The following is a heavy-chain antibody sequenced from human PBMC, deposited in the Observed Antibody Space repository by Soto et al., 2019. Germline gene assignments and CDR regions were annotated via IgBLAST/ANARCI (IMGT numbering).Heavy chain of an antibody. Sequence: SETLSLTCTVSGGFISPYYWSWIRQPPGKGLDWIGYIHYTGRTSYNPSLKSRVTISVDTPQSQFSLKLSSVTAADTAVYYCARLHTEMVPRGVRHQYYFDYWGQGSLVTVSS. V-gene: IGHV4-59*01. CDR1: GGFISPYY. CDR3: ARLHTEMVPRGVRHQYYFDY. D-gene: IGHD3-10*01. CDR2: IHYTGRT. J-gene: IGHJ4*02.